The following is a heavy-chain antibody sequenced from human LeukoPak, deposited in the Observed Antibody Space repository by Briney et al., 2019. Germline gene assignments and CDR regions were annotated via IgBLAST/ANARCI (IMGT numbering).Heavy chain of an antibody. V-gene: IGHV3-11*01. CDR1: GFTFSDYY. CDR3: ARAVHMAAAAGTFFDY. J-gene: IGHJ4*02. D-gene: IGHD6-13*01. Sequence: RGSLRLSCAASGFTFSDYYMSWIRQAPGKGLEWVSYISSSGSTIYYADSVKGRFTISRDNAKNSLYLQMNSLRAEDTAVYYCARAVHMAAAAGTFFDYWGQGTLVTVSS. CDR2: ISSSGSTI.